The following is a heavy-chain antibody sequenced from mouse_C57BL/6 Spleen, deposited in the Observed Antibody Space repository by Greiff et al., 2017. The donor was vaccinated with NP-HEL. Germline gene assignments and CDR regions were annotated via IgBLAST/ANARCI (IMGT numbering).Heavy chain of an antibody. CDR3: ARDYDYDDGPYWYFDV. V-gene: IGHV5-16*01. CDR1: GFTFSDYY. D-gene: IGHD2-4*01. J-gene: IGHJ1*03. Sequence: EVQWVESEGGLVQPGSSMKLSCTASGFTFSDYYMAWVRQVPEKGLEWVANINYDGSSTYYLDSLKSRFIISRDNAKNILYLQMSSLKSEDTATYYCARDYDYDDGPYWYFDVWGTGTTVTVSS. CDR2: INYDGSST.